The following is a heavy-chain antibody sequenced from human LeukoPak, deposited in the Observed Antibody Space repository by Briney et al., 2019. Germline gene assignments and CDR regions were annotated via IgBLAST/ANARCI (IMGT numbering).Heavy chain of an antibody. CDR3: ARDMGLTTVTNWFDP. CDR2: INPSGGST. Sequence: ASVKVSCKSSGYTFTSHYMYWVRQAPGQGLEWMGIINPSGGSTRYAQKFQGRVTMTMDMSTSTVYMELGSLRSEDTAVYYCARDMGLTTVTNWFDPWGQGTLVTVSS. D-gene: IGHD4-11*01. V-gene: IGHV1-46*01. CDR1: GYTFTSHY. J-gene: IGHJ5*02.